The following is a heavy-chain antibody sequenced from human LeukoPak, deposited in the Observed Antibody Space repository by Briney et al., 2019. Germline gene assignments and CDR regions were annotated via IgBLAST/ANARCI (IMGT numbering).Heavy chain of an antibody. CDR2: INTDTGNP. CDR1: GHTFTTFA. Sequence: GASVKVSCKASGHTFTTFAMNWVRQAPGQGLEWMGWINTDTGNPTYAQGFTGRFVFSLDTSVSTAYLQISSLKAEDTAVYYCARGLGYSSGWYWFDPWGQGTLVTVSS. J-gene: IGHJ5*02. D-gene: IGHD6-19*01. V-gene: IGHV7-4-1*02. CDR3: ARGLGYSSGWYWFDP.